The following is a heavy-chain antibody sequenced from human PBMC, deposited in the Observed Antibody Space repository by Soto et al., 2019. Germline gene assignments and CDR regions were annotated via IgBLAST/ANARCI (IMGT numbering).Heavy chain of an antibody. CDR2: IIPIFGTA. Sequence: SVKVSCKACGGSFSSYAISWVRQAPGQGLEWMGGIIPIFGTANYAQKFQGRVTITADESTSTAYMELSSLRSEDTAVYYCARNLGAAGPGVTDYWGQGTLVTVSS. D-gene: IGHD6-13*01. CDR3: ARNLGAAGPGVTDY. V-gene: IGHV1-69*13. J-gene: IGHJ4*02. CDR1: GGSFSSYA.